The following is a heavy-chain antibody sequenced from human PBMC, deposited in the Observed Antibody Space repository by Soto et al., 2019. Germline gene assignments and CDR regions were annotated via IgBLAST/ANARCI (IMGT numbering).Heavy chain of an antibody. CDR2: MSFDGNSK. V-gene: IGHV3-30-3*01. CDR1: GFAISSYS. Sequence: QVQLVESGGGVVQPGTSLRLSCAASGFAISSYSMHWVRQAPGKGLEWVAAMSFDGNSKYFADSVKGRFMISRDTSKNTWSLEMGSLGAEDSALYHCTRGRSVIANDDFEYWGQGTQVTVSS. J-gene: IGHJ4*02. D-gene: IGHD2-21*01. CDR3: TRGRSVIANDDFEY.